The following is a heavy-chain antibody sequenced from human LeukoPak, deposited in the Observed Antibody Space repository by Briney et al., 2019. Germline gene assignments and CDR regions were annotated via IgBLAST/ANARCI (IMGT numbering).Heavy chain of an antibody. D-gene: IGHD6-13*01. CDR1: GGSISSSYYY. V-gene: IGHV4-39*01. J-gene: IGHJ4*02. CDR3: ARVDLSSSWSPDY. Sequence: SETLSLTCTVSGGSISSSYYYWGWIRQPPGKGLEWIGSIYYSGSTYYNPSLKSRVTISVDTSKNQFSLKLRSVTAADTAVYYCARVDLSSSWSPDYWGQGTLVTVSS. CDR2: IYYSGST.